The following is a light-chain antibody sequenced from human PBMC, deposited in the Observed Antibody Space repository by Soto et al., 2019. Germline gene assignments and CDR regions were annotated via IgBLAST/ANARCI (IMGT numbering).Light chain of an antibody. V-gene: IGKV3-11*01. CDR1: QSVSSY. CDR3: QQRSDWPWT. Sequence: EIVLTQSPGTLSLSPGERATLSCRASQSVSSYLAWYQQKPGQAPRLLIFDASNRATGIPARFSGSGSGTDFTLTISNLEPEDFAVYYCQQRSDWPWTFGQGTKVDIK. CDR2: DAS. J-gene: IGKJ1*01.